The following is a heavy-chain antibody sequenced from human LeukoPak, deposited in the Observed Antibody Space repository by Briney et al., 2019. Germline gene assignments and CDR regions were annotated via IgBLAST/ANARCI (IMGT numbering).Heavy chain of an antibody. CDR1: GFTFSNYD. D-gene: IGHD3-10*01. J-gene: IGHJ3*02. V-gene: IGHV3-23*01. Sequence: PGGTLRLSCAASGFTFSNYDMSWVRQAPGKGLEWVSAISGTGDSTYYADSVTGRFSISRDNSKNTLYLQMNSLRAEDTAVYYCAKDLWTCEIWFGRNAFDIWGQGTMVTVSS. CDR3: AKDLWTCEIWFGRNAFDI. CDR2: ISGTGDST.